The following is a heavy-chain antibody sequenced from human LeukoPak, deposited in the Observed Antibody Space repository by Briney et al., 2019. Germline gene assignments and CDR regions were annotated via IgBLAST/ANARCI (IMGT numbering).Heavy chain of an antibody. D-gene: IGHD3/OR15-3a*01. Sequence: GGSLRLSRAASGFTVNSNYMIWVRQAPGKGLEWVANIKLDGSEKNYVDSVKGRFTISRDNTKNSLYLQMNSLRAEDTAVFYCARDQYDTWSRRGNFDSWGQGTLVIVSS. CDR2: IKLDGSEK. V-gene: IGHV3-7*03. CDR1: GFTVNSNY. J-gene: IGHJ4*02. CDR3: ARDQYDTWSRRGNFDS.